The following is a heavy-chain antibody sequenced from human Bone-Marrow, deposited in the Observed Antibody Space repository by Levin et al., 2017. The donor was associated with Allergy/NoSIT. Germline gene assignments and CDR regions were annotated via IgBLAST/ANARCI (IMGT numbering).Heavy chain of an antibody. CDR1: GYTFTGYY. V-gene: IGHV1-2*02. CDR2: INPNSGGI. Sequence: ASVKVSCQASGYTFTGYYMHWFRQAPGQGLEWMGWINPNSGGINYAQKFQGGVIMTRDTSINKAYVELSSLRSDDTAVYFCARAFHGSGSYYRASAFDLWGQGTKVTVSS. D-gene: IGHD3-10*01. J-gene: IGHJ3*01. CDR3: ARAFHGSGSYYRASAFDL.